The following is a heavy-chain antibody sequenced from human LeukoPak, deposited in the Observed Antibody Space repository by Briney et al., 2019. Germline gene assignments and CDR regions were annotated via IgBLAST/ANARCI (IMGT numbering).Heavy chain of an antibody. D-gene: IGHD3-10*01. CDR2: ISSSSNTI. J-gene: IGHJ3*02. Sequence: GGSLRLSCSASGFTFSTYSMNWVRQAPGKGLEWVSYISSSSNTIYYADSVKGRFTIFRDNAKKSLFLQMSSLRAADTAVYYCARGGNYYNEAFDIWGQGTMVTVSS. CDR3: ARGGNYYNEAFDI. V-gene: IGHV3-48*01. CDR1: GFTFSTYS.